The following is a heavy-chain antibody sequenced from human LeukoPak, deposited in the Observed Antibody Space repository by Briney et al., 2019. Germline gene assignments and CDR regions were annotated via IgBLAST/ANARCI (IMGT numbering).Heavy chain of an antibody. CDR1: GGSISSGGYY. Sequence: PSETLSLTCTVSGGSISSGGYYWTWIRQPPGKGLEWIGYISHSGSTYYNPSLKSRVTISVDTSKNQFSLKLSSVTAADTAVYYCARGTTGVRGAAYYFDYWGQGTLLTVSS. D-gene: IGHD3-10*01. CDR3: ARGTTGVRGAAYYFDY. V-gene: IGHV4-30-2*01. CDR2: ISHSGST. J-gene: IGHJ4*02.